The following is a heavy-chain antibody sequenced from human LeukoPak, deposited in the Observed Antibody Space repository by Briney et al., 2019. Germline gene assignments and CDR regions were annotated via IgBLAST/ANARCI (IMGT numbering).Heavy chain of an antibody. CDR2: IYYSWST. Sequence: SETLSLTCTVSGGSISSYYWRWIRQPPGKGLEWVGYIYYSWSTNYNPSLKSPVTISVDTSKNQFSLKLSSVTAADTAVYYCARAGGSWFPTIDYWGQGTLVTVSS. CDR3: ARAGGSWFPTIDY. D-gene: IGHD6-13*01. CDR1: GGSISSYY. V-gene: IGHV4-59*01. J-gene: IGHJ4*02.